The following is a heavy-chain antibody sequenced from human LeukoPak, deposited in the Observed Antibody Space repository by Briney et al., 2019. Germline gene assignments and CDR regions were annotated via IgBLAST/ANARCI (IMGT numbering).Heavy chain of an antibody. CDR1: GFTFSSYA. CDR2: ISYDGSNK. J-gene: IGHJ4*02. Sequence: PGRSLRLSCAASGFTFSSYAMHWVRQAPGKGLEWVAVISYDGSNKYYADSVKGRFTISRNNSKNTLYLQMNSLRAEDTAVYYCARISDFDYWGQGTLVTVSS. V-gene: IGHV3-30-3*01. CDR3: ARISDFDY. D-gene: IGHD1-26*01.